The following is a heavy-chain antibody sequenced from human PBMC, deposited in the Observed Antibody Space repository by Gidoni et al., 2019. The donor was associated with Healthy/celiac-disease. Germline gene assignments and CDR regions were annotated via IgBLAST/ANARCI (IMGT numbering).Heavy chain of an antibody. CDR1: GYTFTSYG. J-gene: IGHJ5*02. D-gene: IGHD6-13*01. CDR2: ISAYNGNT. CDR3: ARVPPPAEVPKNWFDP. Sequence: QVQLVQSGAEVKKPGASVKVSCTASGYTFTSYGISWVRQAPGQGLEWMGWISAYNGNTNYAQKLQGRVTMTTDTSTSTAYMELRSLRSDDTAVYYCARVPPPAEVPKNWFDPWGQGTLVTVSS. V-gene: IGHV1-18*01.